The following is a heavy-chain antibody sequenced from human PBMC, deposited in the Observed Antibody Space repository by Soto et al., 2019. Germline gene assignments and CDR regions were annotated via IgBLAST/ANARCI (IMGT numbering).Heavy chain of an antibody. CDR1: GFTFSSCT. CDR3: SGCSGGACHQNYGMDV. Sequence: EVHLVESGGGLGKPGGSLRLSCVVSGFTFSSCTMNWVRQAPGKGLEWVSSISPSTSHIYYSDSVKGRFTISRDNAKNAPVLQKNSRRAEDTAVYYCSGCSGGACHQNYGMDVWGQGTTVTVSS. J-gene: IGHJ6*02. V-gene: IGHV3-21*01. D-gene: IGHD2-15*01. CDR2: ISPSTSHI.